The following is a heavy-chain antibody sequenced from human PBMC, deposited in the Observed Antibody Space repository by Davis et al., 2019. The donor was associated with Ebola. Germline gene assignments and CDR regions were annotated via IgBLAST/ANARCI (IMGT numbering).Heavy chain of an antibody. D-gene: IGHD1-26*01. J-gene: IGHJ4*02. V-gene: IGHV1-2*04. CDR2: INPNSGGT. CDR3: ARGGGSSKRTMGY. CDR1: GYTFTSYG. Sequence: ASVKVSCKASGYTFTSYGISWVRQAPGQGLEWMGWINPNSGGTNYAQKFQGWVTMTRDTSISTAYMELSRLRSDDTAVYYCARGGGSSKRTMGYWGQGTLVIVSS.